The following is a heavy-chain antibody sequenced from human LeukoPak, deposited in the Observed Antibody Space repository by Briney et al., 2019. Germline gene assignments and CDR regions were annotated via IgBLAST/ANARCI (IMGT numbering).Heavy chain of an antibody. CDR2: IIPSLGTA. J-gene: IGHJ4*02. CDR1: GGTFSSYA. CDR3: ARGSIVGASFDYFDY. D-gene: IGHD1-26*01. Sequence: GASVKVSCKASGGTFSSYAISWVRQAPGQGLEWMGGIIPSLGTANYAQKFKGRVTITADKSTSTAYMELSSLRSEDTAVYYCARGSIVGASFDYFDYWGQGTLVTVSS. V-gene: IGHV1-69*06.